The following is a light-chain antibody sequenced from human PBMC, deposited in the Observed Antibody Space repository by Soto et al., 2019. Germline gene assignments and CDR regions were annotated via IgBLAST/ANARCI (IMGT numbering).Light chain of an antibody. CDR1: QNLSRN. CDR2: YAS. Sequence: EMVMTQSPATLSVSPGERATLSCRASQNLSRNLAWYQQQPGQAPRLLIFYASTRATGIPARFSGSGSGTAFSLTISSLQSEDFAVYYCQQYYKWPHTFGQGTKLEIK. V-gene: IGKV3-15*01. J-gene: IGKJ2*01. CDR3: QQYYKWPHT.